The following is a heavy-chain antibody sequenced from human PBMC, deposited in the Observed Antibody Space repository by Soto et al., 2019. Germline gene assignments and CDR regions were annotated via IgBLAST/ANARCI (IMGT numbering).Heavy chain of an antibody. CDR2: ITSDSSTI. D-gene: IGHD2-8*01. J-gene: IGHJ6*02. CDR3: ARVGRGVYGMDV. V-gene: IGHV3-48*02. Sequence: EVQLVESGGGLVQPGGSLRLSCAASGFTFSSYSINWVRQAPGKGLEWCAYITSDSSTISYADSVKGRFTVSRDNAKNSRYLQRNSLRDEDTGVYYCARVGRGVYGMDVWGQGASVTVPS. CDR1: GFTFSSYS.